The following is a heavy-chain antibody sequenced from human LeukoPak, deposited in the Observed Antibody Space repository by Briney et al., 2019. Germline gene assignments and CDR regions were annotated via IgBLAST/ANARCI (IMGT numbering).Heavy chain of an antibody. J-gene: IGHJ4*02. V-gene: IGHV3-74*01. CDR2: INGDGSGT. D-gene: IGHD2-21*02. CDR3: AREEYCGDNCYIYFDY. CDR1: SSW. Sequence: GGSLRLSCPASSSWMHWVRQIPGTGLVWVSGINGDGSGTYYGDSVKGRFTISRDNSKNTLYLQMGSLRAEDMAVYYCAREEYCGDNCYIYFDYWGQGTLVTVSS.